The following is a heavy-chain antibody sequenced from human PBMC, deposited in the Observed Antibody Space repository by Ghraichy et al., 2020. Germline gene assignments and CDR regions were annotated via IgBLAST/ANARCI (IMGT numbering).Heavy chain of an antibody. D-gene: IGHD3-10*02. CDR3: TRLVRGDSGTTFDC. J-gene: IGHJ4*02. Sequence: GGSLRLSCAASGFTFSGSAMHWVRQASGKGLEWLARIRSKANGYATAYAASVQGRFTISRDDSRNTAYLQMNSLKTEDTAVYYCTRLVRGDSGTTFDCWGQGTLVTVSS. CDR1: GFTFSGSA. V-gene: IGHV3-73*01. CDR2: IRSKANGYAT.